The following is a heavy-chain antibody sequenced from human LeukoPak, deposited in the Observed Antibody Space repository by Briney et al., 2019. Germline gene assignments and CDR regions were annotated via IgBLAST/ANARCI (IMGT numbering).Heavy chain of an antibody. Sequence: PSETLSLTCAVYGGSFSGYYWSWIRQPPGKGLEWIGEINHSGTTNYNPSLKSRVTISVDTSKNQFSLKLSSVTAADTAVYYCARRHAYYYDSRAFDIWGQGTMVTVSS. J-gene: IGHJ3*02. CDR2: INHSGTT. V-gene: IGHV4-34*01. D-gene: IGHD3-22*01. CDR1: GGSFSGYY. CDR3: ARRHAYYYDSRAFDI.